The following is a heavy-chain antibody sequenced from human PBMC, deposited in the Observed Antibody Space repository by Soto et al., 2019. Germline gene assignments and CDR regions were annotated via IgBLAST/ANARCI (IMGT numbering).Heavy chain of an antibody. Sequence: QVQLQESGPGLVKPSQTLSLTCSVSGDSIRGGGHYWNWIRQFPGKGLEWIGDVYHSGSTHYSPSLRGRLTISIDTSKNQFSLRLISVTAADTALYYCARDTGLAPTVWGYWGHGTQVTVSS. CDR1: GDSIRGGGHY. D-gene: IGHD7-27*01. J-gene: IGHJ4*03. CDR3: ARDTGLAPTVWGY. V-gene: IGHV4-31*03. CDR2: VYHSGST.